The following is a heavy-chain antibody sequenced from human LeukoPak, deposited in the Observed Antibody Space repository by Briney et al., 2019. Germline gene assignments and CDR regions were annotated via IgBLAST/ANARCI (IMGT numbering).Heavy chain of an antibody. V-gene: IGHV3-23*01. CDR2: ISGSGGST. CDR1: GFTFSSYA. CDR3: AKDDSVVVAATGKFDP. Sequence: QSGGSLRLSCAASGFTFSSYAMSWVRQAPGKGLEWVSAISGSGGSTYYADSVKGRFTISRDNSENTLYLQMNSLRAEDTAVYYCAKDDSVVVAATGKFDPWGQGTLVTVSS. J-gene: IGHJ5*02. D-gene: IGHD2-15*01.